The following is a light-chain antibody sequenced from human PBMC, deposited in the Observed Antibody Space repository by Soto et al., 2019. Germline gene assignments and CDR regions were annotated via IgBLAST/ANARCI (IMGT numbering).Light chain of an antibody. CDR2: GAS. CDR3: QQYNNWPPWT. Sequence: IVMTQSPATMSVSPGSRAPLSGRPSQSVSSNLAWYQQKPGQAPRLLIYGASTRATGIPARFSGSGSGTEFTLTISSLQSEDFAVYYCQQYNNWPPWTFGQGTKVDIK. J-gene: IGKJ1*01. V-gene: IGKV3-15*01. CDR1: QSVSSN.